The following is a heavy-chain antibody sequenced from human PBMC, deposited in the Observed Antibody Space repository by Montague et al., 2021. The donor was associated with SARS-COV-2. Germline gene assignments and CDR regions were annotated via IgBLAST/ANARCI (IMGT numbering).Heavy chain of an antibody. CDR1: GGSISSYY. Sequence: SETLSLTCTVSGGSISSYYWSWIRQPPGKGLEWIGYIYYSGSTNYNPSLKSRVTTSLDTSKNQFSLKLSSVTAADTAVYYCARDIAVAGLFDYWGQGTLVTVSS. CDR3: ARDIAVAGLFDY. CDR2: IYYSGST. V-gene: IGHV4-59*12. D-gene: IGHD6-19*01. J-gene: IGHJ4*02.